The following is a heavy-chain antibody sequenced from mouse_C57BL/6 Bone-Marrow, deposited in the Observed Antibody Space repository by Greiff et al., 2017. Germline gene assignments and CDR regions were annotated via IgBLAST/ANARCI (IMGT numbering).Heavy chain of an antibody. CDR3: ANKWFAY. Sequence: VQLQQSGPELVKPGASVKISCKASGSSSTGSSIHWVKQSQGNILNWIGYIYPYNGVPSYNQNFKGKATLTVDKSSSTAYMELRSLTSEDSAVYYCANKWFAYWGQGTLVTVSA. CDR2: IYPYNGVP. V-gene: IGHV1-31*01. J-gene: IGHJ3*01. CDR1: GSSSTGSS.